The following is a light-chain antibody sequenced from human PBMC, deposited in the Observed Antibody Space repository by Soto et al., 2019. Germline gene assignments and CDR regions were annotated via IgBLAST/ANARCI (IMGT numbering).Light chain of an antibody. Sequence: LASMSSASGQLSTIASMCRSNFVGGYNYVSWYQHHPGNAPKLIIYDVSNRPSGVSIRFSGSKSDNTASLTISGLQPEDEADYHCSSYTTSNTRQIVFGTGTKVTVL. V-gene: IGLV2-14*03. CDR3: SSYTTSNTRQIV. CDR1: SNFVGGYNY. CDR2: DVS. J-gene: IGLJ1*01.